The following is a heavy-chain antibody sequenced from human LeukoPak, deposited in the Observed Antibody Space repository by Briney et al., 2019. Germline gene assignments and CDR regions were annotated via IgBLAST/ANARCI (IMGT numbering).Heavy chain of an antibody. CDR1: GYTFTGYY. J-gene: IGHJ3*01. CDR2: INPNSGGT. CDR3: ASLRGYSYGWDEAFYA. D-gene: IGHD5-18*01. V-gene: IGHV1-2*06. Sequence: GASVKVSCKASGYTFTGYYMHWVRHAPGQGLEWMGRINPNSGGTNYAQKFQGRVTMTRDASISTAYMELSRLRSDDTAVYYCASLRGYSYGWDEAFYAWGQGTMGTVSS.